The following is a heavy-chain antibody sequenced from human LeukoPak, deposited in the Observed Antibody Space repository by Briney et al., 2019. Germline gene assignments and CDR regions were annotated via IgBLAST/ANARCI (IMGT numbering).Heavy chain of an antibody. J-gene: IGHJ4*02. Sequence: ASVKVSCKTSGYTFTTYAISWVRQAPGQGLEWMGWISVDSGNTNYAQKLQGRVTMTTDTSTSTAYMELRSLRSDDTAVYYCARIKSGSLDYWGQGTLVTVSS. D-gene: IGHD1-26*01. CDR1: GYTFTTYA. CDR3: ARIKSGSLDY. V-gene: IGHV1-18*01. CDR2: ISVDSGNT.